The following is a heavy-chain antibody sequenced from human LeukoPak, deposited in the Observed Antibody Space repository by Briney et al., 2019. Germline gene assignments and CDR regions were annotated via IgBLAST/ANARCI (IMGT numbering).Heavy chain of an antibody. J-gene: IGHJ5*02. CDR3: ARRAYPDYWFDP. CDR2: IIPIFGTA. CDR1: GGTFSSYA. V-gene: IGHV1-69*13. Sequence: GASVTVSCKASGGTFSSYAISWVRQAPGQGLEWMGGIIPIFGTANYAQKFQGRVTITADESTSTAYMELSSLRSEDTAVYYCARRAYPDYWFDPWGQGTLVTVSS. D-gene: IGHD1-14*01.